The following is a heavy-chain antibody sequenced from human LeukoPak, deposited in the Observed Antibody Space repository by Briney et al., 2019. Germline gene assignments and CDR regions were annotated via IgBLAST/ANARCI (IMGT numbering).Heavy chain of an antibody. D-gene: IGHD3-3*01. CDR1: GFSFSEYW. CDR3: ARAHHNYYGGGYDR. V-gene: IGHV3-74*01. Sequence: GGSLRLSCAASGFSFSEYWMYWVRQGPGKGGEGLEVVSRLNGDGSDTTYADSVKGRFTISRDNAKNTVYLQMNSLRAEDTAVYYCARAHHNYYGGGYDRWGQGTLVTVSS. CDR2: LNGDGSDT. J-gene: IGHJ5*02.